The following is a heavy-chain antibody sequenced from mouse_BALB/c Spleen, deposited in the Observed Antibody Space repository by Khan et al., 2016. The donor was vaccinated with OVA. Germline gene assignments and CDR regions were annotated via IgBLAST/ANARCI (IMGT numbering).Heavy chain of an antibody. CDR3: ARWPRGY. CDR2: IDPANGNT. CDR1: GFNIKDNY. Sequence: VQLKESGAELVKPGASVKLSCTASGFNIKDNYMHWVKQRPEQGLEWIGRIDPANGNTAYDPKFQGKATITADTSSNTAYLQLSSLTSEDTAVYYCARWPRGYWGQGTTLTVSS. J-gene: IGHJ2*01. V-gene: IGHV14-3*02.